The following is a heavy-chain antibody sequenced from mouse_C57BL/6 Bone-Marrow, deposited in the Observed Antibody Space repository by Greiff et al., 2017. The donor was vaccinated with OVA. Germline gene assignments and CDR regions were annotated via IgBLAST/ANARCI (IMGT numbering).Heavy chain of an antibody. Sequence: QVQLQQSGAELVRPGASVTLSCKASGYTFTDYEMHWVKQTPVHGLEWIGALDPATGGTAYNQKFKGKAILTADKSSSTAYMELRSLTSEDSAVYYCTRGTTVVANYAMDYWGQGTSVTVSS. D-gene: IGHD1-1*01. CDR3: TRGTTVVANYAMDY. J-gene: IGHJ4*01. CDR1: GYTFTDYE. V-gene: IGHV1-15*01. CDR2: LDPATGGT.